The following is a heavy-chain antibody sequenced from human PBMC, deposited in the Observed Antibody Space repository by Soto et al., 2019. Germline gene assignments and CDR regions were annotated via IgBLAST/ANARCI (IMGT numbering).Heavy chain of an antibody. CDR2: ISYDGSNK. J-gene: IGHJ4*02. CDR1: GFTFSSYA. CDR3: ARSTPNRAFDY. Sequence: QVQLVESGGGVVQPGRSLRLSCAASGFTFSSYAMHWVRQAPGKGLEWVAVISYDGSNKYYADSVKGRFTISRDNSKNTLYLQMNSLRAEDTAVYYCARSTPNRAFDYWGQGTLVTVSS. V-gene: IGHV3-30-3*01. D-gene: IGHD1-1*01.